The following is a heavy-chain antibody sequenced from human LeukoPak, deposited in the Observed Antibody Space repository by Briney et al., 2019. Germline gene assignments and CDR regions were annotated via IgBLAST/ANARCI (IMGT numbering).Heavy chain of an antibody. V-gene: IGHV3-21*01. J-gene: IGHJ4*02. CDR2: ISSNSNYI. CDR3: AKFVAGLGAPHYYFDY. D-gene: IGHD6-19*01. Sequence: GGSLRLSCAASGFTFSSYSMNWVRQAPGKGLELVSSISSNSNYIYYADSVKGRFTISRDNAKNSLYLQMNSLRAEDTAVYYCAKFVAGLGAPHYYFDYWGQGTLVTVSS. CDR1: GFTFSSYS.